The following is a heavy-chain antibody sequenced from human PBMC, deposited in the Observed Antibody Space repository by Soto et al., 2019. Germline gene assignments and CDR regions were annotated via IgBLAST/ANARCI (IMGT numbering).Heavy chain of an antibody. CDR1: GGSISSGDYY. V-gene: IGHV4-30-4*01. CDR2: IYYSGST. CDR3: ARDYYDSSGYPVGPDY. D-gene: IGHD3-22*01. Sequence: SETLSLTCTVSGGSISSGDYYWSWIRQPPGKGLEWIGYIYYSGSTYYNPSLKSRVTISVDTSKNQFSLKLSSVTAADTAVYYCARDYYDSSGYPVGPDYWGQGTLVTVS. J-gene: IGHJ4*02.